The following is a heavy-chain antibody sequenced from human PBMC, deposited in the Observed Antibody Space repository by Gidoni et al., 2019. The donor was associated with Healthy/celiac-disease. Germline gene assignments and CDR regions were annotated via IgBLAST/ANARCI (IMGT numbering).Heavy chain of an antibody. V-gene: IGHV4-34*01. CDR1: GGSFSGYY. Sequence: QVQLQQWGAGLLKPSETLSLTCAVYGGSFSGYYWSWIRQPPGKGLEWIGEINHSGSTNYNPSLKSRVTISVDTSKNQFSLKLSSVTAADTAVYYCARGGDIVVVPANHYYYYYGMDVWGQGTTVTVSS. CDR3: ARGGDIVVVPANHYYYYYGMDV. J-gene: IGHJ6*02. D-gene: IGHD2-2*01. CDR2: INHSGST.